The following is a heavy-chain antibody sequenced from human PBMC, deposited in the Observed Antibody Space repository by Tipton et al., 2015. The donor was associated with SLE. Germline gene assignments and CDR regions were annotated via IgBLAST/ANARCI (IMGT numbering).Heavy chain of an antibody. CDR2: FYTSGST. CDR1: GDSISSSDYY. CDR3: ARETEGLGYYDFWSGYSWYFDL. V-gene: IGHV4-61*02. J-gene: IGHJ2*01. Sequence: TLSLTCTVSGDSISSSDYYWSWNRQHAGKGLEWIGRFYTSGSTNYNPSLKSRVTISVDTSKDQFSLKLSSVTAADTAVYFCARETEGLGYYDFWSGYSWYFDLWGRGTLVTVSS. D-gene: IGHD3-3*01.